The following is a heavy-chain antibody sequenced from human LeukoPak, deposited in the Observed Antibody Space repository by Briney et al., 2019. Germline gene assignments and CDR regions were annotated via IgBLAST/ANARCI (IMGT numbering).Heavy chain of an antibody. CDR1: GGSISSYY. D-gene: IGHD2-2*01. V-gene: IGHV4-59*08. J-gene: IGHJ3*02. CDR2: IYYSGST. CDR3: ARSIVVVPADSGAFDI. Sequence: SETLSLTCTVSGGSISSYYWSWIRQPPGKGLEWIGYIYYSGSTNYNPSLKSLVTISVDTSKNQFSLKLSSVTAADPAVYYCARSIVVVPADSGAFDIWGQGTMVTVSS.